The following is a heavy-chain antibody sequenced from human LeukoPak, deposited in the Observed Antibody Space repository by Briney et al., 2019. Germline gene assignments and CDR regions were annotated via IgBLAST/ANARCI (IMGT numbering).Heavy chain of an antibody. CDR2: IKYDGNEE. Sequence: GGSLRPSCAASGYTFSSYWMSRMRQAPGKGLEWVANIKYDGNEEYYVDSVKGRFTISGDNAKNSLYLQLNSLRVEDTAVYYCKSGGAAPGSFDYWGQGTLVTVPP. CDR3: KSGGAAPGSFDY. V-gene: IGHV3-7*01. CDR1: GYTFSSYW. D-gene: IGHD1-1*01. J-gene: IGHJ4*02.